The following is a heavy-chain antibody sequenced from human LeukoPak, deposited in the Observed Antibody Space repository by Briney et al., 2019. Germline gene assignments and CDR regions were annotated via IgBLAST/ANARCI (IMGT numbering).Heavy chain of an antibody. CDR2: XXSGNT. V-gene: IGHV1-8*01. Sequence: XXSGNTGYAQKFQGRVTMTRNTSISTAYMELSSLRSEDTAVYYCARGERRITIFGVVIYYYGMDVWGQGTTVTVSS. J-gene: IGHJ6*02. D-gene: IGHD3-3*01. CDR3: ARGERRITIFGVVIYYYGMDV.